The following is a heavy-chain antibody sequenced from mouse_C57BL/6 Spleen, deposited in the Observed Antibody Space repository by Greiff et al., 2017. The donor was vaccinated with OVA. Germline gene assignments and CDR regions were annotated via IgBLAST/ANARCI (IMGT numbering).Heavy chain of an antibody. D-gene: IGHD1-1*01. CDR2: IYPGDGGT. CDR3: ARYYYCGSRIDY. V-gene: IGHV1-80*01. Sequence: QVQLQQSGAELVKPGASVKISCKASGYAFSSYWMNWVKQRPGKGLEWIGQIYPGDGGTNYNGKFKGKATLTEDKSSSTAYMQLSSLTSEDSAVYFGARYYYCGSRIDYWGQGTTLTVSS. J-gene: IGHJ2*01. CDR1: GYAFSSYW.